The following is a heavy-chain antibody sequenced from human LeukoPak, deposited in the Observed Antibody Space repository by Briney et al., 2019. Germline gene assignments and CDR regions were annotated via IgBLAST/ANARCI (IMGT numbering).Heavy chain of an antibody. D-gene: IGHD1-7*01. V-gene: IGHV3-7*03. CDR3: AKDRNWNYVAPLFDY. CDR1: GFSFSSYW. CDR2: IKQDASEK. Sequence: GGSLILSCAASGFSFSSYWMSWVRQSPGKGLELVADIKQDASEKYYVDSVKGRFTISRDNAKNSLYLQMNSLRAEDTALYYCAKDRNWNYVAPLFDYWGQGTLSPSPQ. J-gene: IGHJ4*02.